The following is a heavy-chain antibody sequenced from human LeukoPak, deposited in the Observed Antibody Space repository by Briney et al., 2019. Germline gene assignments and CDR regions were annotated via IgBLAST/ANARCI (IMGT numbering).Heavy chain of an antibody. D-gene: IGHD6-19*01. CDR1: GGSLRSSSYY. CDR2: IHYNGNT. CDR3: ARVSDPSSGWYFDY. Sequence: SETLSLTCNVSGGSLRSSSYYWAWIRQPPGQGLEWIGSIHYNGNTYSNPSLKSRVSISLDTSKNQFSLKLSSVTAADTAVYYCARVSDPSSGWYFDYWGQGTLVTVSS. V-gene: IGHV4-39*07. J-gene: IGHJ4*02.